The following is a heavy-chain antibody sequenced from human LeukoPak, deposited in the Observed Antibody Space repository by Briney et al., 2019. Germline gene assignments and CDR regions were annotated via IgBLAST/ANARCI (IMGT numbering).Heavy chain of an antibody. V-gene: IGHV1-18*01. Sequence: ASVKVSFKASGYTFTSYGISWVRQAPGQGREWMGWISAYNGNTNYAQKLQGRVTMTTDTSTSTAYMELRSLRSDDTAVYCCARTELLRAFDIWGQGTIVTVSS. CDR1: GYTFTSYG. CDR3: ARTELLRAFDI. D-gene: IGHD1-26*01. J-gene: IGHJ3*02. CDR2: ISAYNGNT.